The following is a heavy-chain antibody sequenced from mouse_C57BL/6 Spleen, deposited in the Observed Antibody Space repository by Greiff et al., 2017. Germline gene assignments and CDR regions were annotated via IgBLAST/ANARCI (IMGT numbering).Heavy chain of an antibody. D-gene: IGHD1-1*01. V-gene: IGHV1-59*01. Sequence: QVQLQQPGAELVRPGTSVKLSCKASGHTFTSYWMHWVKQRPGQGLEWIGVIDPSDSYTKYNQKFKGQATFTVDHSSSTSYMQLSSLTSEDSAVYYCAVYYYGSSPAYWGQGTLVTVSA. CDR1: GHTFTSYW. CDR2: IDPSDSYT. J-gene: IGHJ3*01. CDR3: AVYYYGSSPAY.